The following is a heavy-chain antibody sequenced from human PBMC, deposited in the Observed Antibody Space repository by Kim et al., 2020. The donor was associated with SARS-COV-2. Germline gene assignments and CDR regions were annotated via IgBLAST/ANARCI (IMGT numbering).Heavy chain of an antibody. CDR2: IIPIFGTA. Sequence: SVKVSCKASGGTFSSYAISWVRQAPGQGLEWMGGIIPIFGTANYAQKFQGRVTITADESTSTAYMELSSLRSEDTAVYYCARLHWSGGYFDYWGQGTLVTVSS. D-gene: IGHD3-10*01. J-gene: IGHJ4*02. CDR1: GGTFSSYA. V-gene: IGHV1-69*13. CDR3: ARLHWSGGYFDY.